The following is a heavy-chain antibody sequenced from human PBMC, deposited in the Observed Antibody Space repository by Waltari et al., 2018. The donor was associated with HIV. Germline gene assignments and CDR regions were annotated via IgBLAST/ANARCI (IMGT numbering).Heavy chain of an antibody. CDR3: ARGLGLTVAVSGIRPFDY. J-gene: IGHJ4*02. Sequence: EVRLVASGGALIQPGGSLRPSCVASGLHVGCHYLTWVRQAPGKGLEWVAIIFSGGSTYYADSVRGRFIISRDNSKNTLYLQMNSLTAEDTAIYYCARGLGLTVAVSGIRPFDYWGQGTLVTVSS. CDR1: GLHVGCHY. D-gene: IGHD6-19*01. V-gene: IGHV3-53*01. CDR2: IFSGGST.